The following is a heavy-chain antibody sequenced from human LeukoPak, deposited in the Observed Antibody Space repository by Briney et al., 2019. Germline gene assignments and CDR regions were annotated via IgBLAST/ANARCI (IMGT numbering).Heavy chain of an antibody. Sequence: ASVKVSCKSSGYTFTSYGISWVRQAPGQGLELMGVISTNNGNTNYAKKLQGRVTMTTETSTSTAYMELRSLRSDDMAVYYCARDQRPGTSGYSPFDYWGQGTLVTVSS. CDR2: ISTNNGNT. CDR3: ARDQRPGTSGYSPFDY. V-gene: IGHV1-18*03. D-gene: IGHD3-22*01. J-gene: IGHJ4*02. CDR1: GYTFTSYG.